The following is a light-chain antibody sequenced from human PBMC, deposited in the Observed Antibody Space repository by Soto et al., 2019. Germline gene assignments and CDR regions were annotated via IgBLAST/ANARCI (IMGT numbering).Light chain of an antibody. J-gene: IGKJ5*01. Sequence: DIQMTHSPSSLSASVGDRVTITCRASQSISSYLNWYQQKPGKAPKLLIYAASSLQSGVPSSFSGCGSGTDFTLTNSSLHPEDFATYYCQQSYSTPITFGQGTRLEIK. CDR1: QSISSY. CDR2: AAS. V-gene: IGKV1-39*01. CDR3: QQSYSTPIT.